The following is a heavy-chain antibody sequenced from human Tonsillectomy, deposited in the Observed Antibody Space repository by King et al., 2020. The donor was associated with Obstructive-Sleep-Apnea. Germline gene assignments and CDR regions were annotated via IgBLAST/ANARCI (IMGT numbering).Heavy chain of an antibody. CDR2: IYTRGGT. J-gene: IGHJ5*01. CDR3: AKNRGGIFWFDP. V-gene: IGHV4-4*07. Sequence: VQLQESGPGLVKPSETLSLICTVSGGSISSYYWSWIRQPAGKGLEWIGRIYTRGGTTYNPSLKSRVTMSVDTSKNQFSLKLSSVTAADTAIYYCAKNRGGIFWFDPWGQGTLVTVSS. D-gene: IGHD3-9*01. CDR1: GGSISSYY.